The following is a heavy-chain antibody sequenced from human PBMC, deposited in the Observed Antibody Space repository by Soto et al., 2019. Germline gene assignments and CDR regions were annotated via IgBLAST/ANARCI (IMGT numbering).Heavy chain of an antibody. CDR2: IIPIFGTA. J-gene: IGHJ4*02. Sequence: SVKVSCEACGGSFSSYAMSWVRQAPGQGLEWMGGIIPIFGTANYAQKFKGRVTITADESTSTAYMELSSLRSEDTAVYYCARGCSSTSCYEVADYWGQGTLVTVSS. CDR1: GGSFSSYA. CDR3: ARGCSSTSCYEVADY. D-gene: IGHD2-2*01. V-gene: IGHV1-69*13.